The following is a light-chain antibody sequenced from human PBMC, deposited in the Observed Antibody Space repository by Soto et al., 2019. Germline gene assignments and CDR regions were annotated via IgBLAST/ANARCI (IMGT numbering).Light chain of an antibody. V-gene: IGKV3-15*01. CDR1: QSVSSN. Sequence: EIVMTQSPATLSVSPGERATLSCRASQSVSSNLAWYQQKPGQAPRLLIYGASTRATGIPARFSGSGSGTEFTLTISSLQSEDFGLYYCQHYNDWPYTFGQG. CDR2: GAS. CDR3: QHYNDWPYT. J-gene: IGKJ2*01.